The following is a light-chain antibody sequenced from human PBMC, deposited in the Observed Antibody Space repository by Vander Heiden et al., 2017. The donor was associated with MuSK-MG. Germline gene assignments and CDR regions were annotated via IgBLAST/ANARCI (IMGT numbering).Light chain of an antibody. J-gene: IGKJ3*01. Sequence: DIPMTQSPSSLSASVGDRVTITCQASQDISNYLNWYQQKPGKAPKLLIYDASNLETGVPSRFSGGGSGTDFTFTISSLQPEDIATYYCQQYDNLPLTFGPGTKVEIK. CDR1: QDISNY. CDR2: DAS. V-gene: IGKV1-33*01. CDR3: QQYDNLPLT.